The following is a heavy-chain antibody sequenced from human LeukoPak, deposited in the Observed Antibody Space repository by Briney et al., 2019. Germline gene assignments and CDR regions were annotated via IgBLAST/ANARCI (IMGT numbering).Heavy chain of an antibody. V-gene: IGHV3-23*01. CDR2: FSGSGGST. Sequence: GGSLRLSCAASGFSFSSYAMSWVRQAPGKGLEWVSSFSGSGGSTYYADSVKGRFTTSRDNAKNSVFLQMSSLRPEDTAVYYCAKGEYHQDGIGENRFDNWGQGALVTVSS. CDR1: GFSFSSYA. D-gene: IGHD5-24*01. J-gene: IGHJ4*02. CDR3: AKGEYHQDGIGENRFDN.